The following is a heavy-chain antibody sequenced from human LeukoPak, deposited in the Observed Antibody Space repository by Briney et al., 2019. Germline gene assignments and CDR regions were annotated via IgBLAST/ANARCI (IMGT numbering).Heavy chain of an antibody. CDR3: AKVFFAERLDTIFDC. CDR1: GFAFSNYA. V-gene: IGHV3-23*01. J-gene: IGHJ4*02. D-gene: IGHD3-3*01. Sequence: GSLRLSFAASGFAFSNYAMCWVRQAPGKGLEWVSGMSDSGAKIYYADSVKGRFTISRDNSKNALYLQLNSQRAEDTAVYYCAKVFFAERLDTIFDCWGQGTLVTVST. CDR2: MSDSGAKI.